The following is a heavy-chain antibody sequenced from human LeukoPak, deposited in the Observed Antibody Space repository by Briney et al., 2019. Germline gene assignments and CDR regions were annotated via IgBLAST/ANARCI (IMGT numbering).Heavy chain of an antibody. Sequence: SETLSLTCTVSGGSISSSSYYWGWIRQPPGKGLEWIGSIYYSGSTYYNPSLKSRVTISVDTSKNQFSLKLSSVTAADTAVYYCARGRGSNRGWYFDLWGRGTLVTVSS. D-gene: IGHD2/OR15-2a*01. J-gene: IGHJ2*01. V-gene: IGHV4-39*07. CDR3: ARGRGSNRGWYFDL. CDR2: IYYSGST. CDR1: GGSISSSSYY.